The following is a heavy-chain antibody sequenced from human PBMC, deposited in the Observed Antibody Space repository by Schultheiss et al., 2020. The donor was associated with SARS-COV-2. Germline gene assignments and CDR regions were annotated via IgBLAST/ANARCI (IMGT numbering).Heavy chain of an antibody. J-gene: IGHJ6*03. D-gene: IGHD3-10*01. CDR3: ARGGGAISPYYYYYMDV. Sequence: AGSLRLSCAASGFTFSSYAMHWVRQAPGKGLEWVAVISYDGSNKYYADSVKGRFTISRDNSKNTLSLQMNSLRAEDTAVYYCARGGGAISPYYYYYMDVWGKGTTVTVSS. CDR1: GFTFSSYA. CDR2: ISYDGSNK. V-gene: IGHV3-30*04.